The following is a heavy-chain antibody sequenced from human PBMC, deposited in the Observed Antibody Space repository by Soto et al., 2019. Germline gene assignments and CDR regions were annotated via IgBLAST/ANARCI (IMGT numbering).Heavy chain of an antibody. D-gene: IGHD2-15*01. CDR3: ARVDCSGGSCYSGYYYGMDV. CDR1: GGTFSSYA. Sequence: SVKVSCKASGGTFSSYAISWVRQAPGQGLEWMGGIIPIFGTANYAQKFQGRVTITADESTSTAYMELSSLRSEDTAVYYCARVDCSGGSCYSGYYYGMDVWGQGTTVTVSS. J-gene: IGHJ6*02. V-gene: IGHV1-69*13. CDR2: IIPIFGTA.